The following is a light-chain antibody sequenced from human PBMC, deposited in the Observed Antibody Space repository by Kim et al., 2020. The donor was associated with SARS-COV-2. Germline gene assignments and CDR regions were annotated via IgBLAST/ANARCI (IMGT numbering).Light chain of an antibody. CDR2: DAS. CDR3: QQYDNLPLTLT. V-gene: IGKV1-33*01. CDR1: QDISNY. Sequence: DIQMTQSPSPLSASVGDRVTITCQASQDISNYLNWYQQKPGKAPKLLIYDASNLETGVPSRFSGSGSGTDFTFTISSLQPEDIATYYCQQYDNLPLTLTFGGGTKVDIK. J-gene: IGKJ4*01.